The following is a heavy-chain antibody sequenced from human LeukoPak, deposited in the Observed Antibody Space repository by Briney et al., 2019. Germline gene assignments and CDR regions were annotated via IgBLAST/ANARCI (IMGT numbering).Heavy chain of an antibody. CDR2: IIPILGTA. CDR3: ARGVVAATFDY. V-gene: IGHV1-69*05. J-gene: IGHJ4*02. D-gene: IGHD2-15*01. CDR1: GYTFTSYG. Sequence: SVKVSCKASGYTFTSYGISWVRQAPGQGLEWMGGIIPILGTANYAQKFQGRVTITTDESTSTAHMELSSLRSEDTAVYYCARGVVAATFDYWGQGTLVTVSS.